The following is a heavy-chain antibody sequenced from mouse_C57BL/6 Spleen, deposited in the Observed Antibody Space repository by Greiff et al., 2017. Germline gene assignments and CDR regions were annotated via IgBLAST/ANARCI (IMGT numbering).Heavy chain of an antibody. D-gene: IGHD2-12*01. CDR3: ASYSPSRKNFDY. V-gene: IGHV1-50*01. J-gene: IGHJ2*01. Sequence: QVHVKRPGAELVKPGASVKLSCKASGYTFTSYWMQWVKQRPGQGLEWIGEIDPSDSYTNYNQKFKGKATLTVDTSSSTAYMQLSSLTSEDSAVYYCASYSPSRKNFDYWGQGTTLTVSS. CDR1: GYTFTSYW. CDR2: IDPSDSYT.